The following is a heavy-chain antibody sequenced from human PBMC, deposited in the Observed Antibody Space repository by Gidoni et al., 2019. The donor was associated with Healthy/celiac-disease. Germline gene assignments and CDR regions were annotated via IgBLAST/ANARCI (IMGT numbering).Heavy chain of an antibody. CDR1: GFTFDGYA. CDR3: SKAMGSGTYNAFDI. V-gene: IGHV3-9*01. CDR2: ISWNSGSI. Sequence: EVQLVESGGGLVQPGRSLRLSCAASGFTFDGYAMHWVRQAPGKGLEWVSGISWNSGSIGYADSVKGRFTISRDNATSSLYLQMNSLRTEDTALYYCSKAMGSGTYNAFDIWGQGTMVTVSS. J-gene: IGHJ3*02. D-gene: IGHD1-26*01.